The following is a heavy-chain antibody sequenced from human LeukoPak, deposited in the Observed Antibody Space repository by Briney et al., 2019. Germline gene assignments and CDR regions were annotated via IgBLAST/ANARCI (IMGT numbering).Heavy chain of an antibody. V-gene: IGHV4-34*01. J-gene: IGHJ5*02. CDR1: GGSFSGYY. D-gene: IGHD3-10*02. Sequence: PSETLSLTCAVYGGSFSGYYWSWIRQPPGKGLEWIGEINHSGSTNYNPSLKSRVTISVDTSKNQFSLKLSSVTAADTAVYYCARGFMSRDWFDPWGQGTLVTVSS. CDR2: INHSGST. CDR3: ARGFMSRDWFDP.